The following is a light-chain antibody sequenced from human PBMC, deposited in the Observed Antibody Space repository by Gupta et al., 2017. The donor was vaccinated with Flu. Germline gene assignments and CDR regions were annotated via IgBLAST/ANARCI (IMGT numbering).Light chain of an antibody. CDR2: AAY. J-gene: IGKJ4*01. Sequence: PSSVSASVGDRVTITCRASQAISSWLAWYQQKPGKAPKLLIHAAYRLEGGVPSRFSGSGSGTDYTRTISSLQTEDSATYYCQQSNRVPLTFGGGTXVEIK. CDR3: QQSNRVPLT. V-gene: IGKV1-12*01. CDR1: QAISSW.